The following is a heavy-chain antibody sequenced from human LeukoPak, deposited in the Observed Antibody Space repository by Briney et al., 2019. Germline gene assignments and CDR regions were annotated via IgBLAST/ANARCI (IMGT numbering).Heavy chain of an antibody. CDR3: ARGPAMVFFDY. D-gene: IGHD4/OR15-4a*01. CDR1: GFTFSSYA. CDR2: ISYDGSNK. V-gene: IGHV3-30-3*01. J-gene: IGHJ4*02. Sequence: GGSLRLSCAASGFTFSSYAMHWVRQAPGKGLEWVAVISYDGSNKYYADSVKGRFTISRDNSKNTLYLQMNSLRAEDTAVYYCARGPAMVFFDYWGQGTLVTVSS.